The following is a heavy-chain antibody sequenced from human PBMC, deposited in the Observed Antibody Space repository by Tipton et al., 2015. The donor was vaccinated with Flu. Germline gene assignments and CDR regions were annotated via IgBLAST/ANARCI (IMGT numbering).Heavy chain of an antibody. Sequence: QVQLVQSGGGVVQPGGSLRLSCAASGFTFSSYGMHWVRQAPGKGLEWVAFIRYDGSNKYYADSVKGRFTISRDNSKNTLYLQMNSLRAEDTAVYYCAKDDGEYYDSSGYYGYFDYWGQGTLVTVSS. J-gene: IGHJ4*02. CDR1: GFTFSSYG. D-gene: IGHD3-22*01. CDR3: AKDDGEYYDSSGYYGYFDY. V-gene: IGHV3-30*02. CDR2: IRYDGSNK.